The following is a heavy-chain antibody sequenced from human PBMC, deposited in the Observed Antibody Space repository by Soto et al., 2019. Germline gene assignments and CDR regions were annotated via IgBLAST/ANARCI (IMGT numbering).Heavy chain of an antibody. D-gene: IGHD3-10*01. V-gene: IGHV1-2*02. J-gene: IGHJ2*01. CDR1: GYTFTGYY. CDR2: INPNSGGT. CDR3: ARAIMVRGVIIRPDWYIDL. Sequence: ASVKVSCKASGYTFTGYYRHWVRQAPGQGLEWMGWINPNSGGTTYAQKFQGRVTMTRDTSISTAYMALSRLRPDDTAVYYCARAIMVRGVIIRPDWYIDLWGRGTLVTV.